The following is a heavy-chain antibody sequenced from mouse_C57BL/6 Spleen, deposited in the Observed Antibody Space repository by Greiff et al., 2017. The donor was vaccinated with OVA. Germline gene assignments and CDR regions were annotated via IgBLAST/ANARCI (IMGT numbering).Heavy chain of an antibody. D-gene: IGHD1-1*01. Sequence: VQLQQSGPELVKPGASVKIPCKASGYTFTDYNMDWVKQSHGKSLEWIGDINPNNGGTIYNQKFKGKATLTVDKSSSTAYMELRSLTSEDTAVYYCARRDYGSRNWYFDVWGTGTTVTVSS. CDR2: INPNNGGT. CDR1: GYTFTDYN. V-gene: IGHV1-18*01. CDR3: ARRDYGSRNWYFDV. J-gene: IGHJ1*03.